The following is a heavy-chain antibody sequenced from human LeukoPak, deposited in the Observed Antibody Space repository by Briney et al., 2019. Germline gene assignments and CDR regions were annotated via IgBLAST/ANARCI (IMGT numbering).Heavy chain of an antibody. CDR3: ATTPHLGYCSSTSCYSWFDP. CDR1: GGTFSSDA. V-gene: IGHV1-69*04. CDR2: IIPILGIA. J-gene: IGHJ5*02. D-gene: IGHD2-2*01. Sequence: GASVKVSCKASGGTFSSDAISWVRQAPGQGLEWMGRIIPILGIANYAQKFQGRVTITADKSTSTAYMELSSLRSEDTAVYYCATTPHLGYCSSTSCYSWFDPWGQGTLVTVSS.